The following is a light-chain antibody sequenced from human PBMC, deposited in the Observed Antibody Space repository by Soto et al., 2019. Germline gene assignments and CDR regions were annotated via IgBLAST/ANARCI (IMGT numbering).Light chain of an antibody. Sequence: IQMTQSPSSVSASVGDRVTITCRASQDISGWLARYQQKPGKAPQLLIYAASSLHSGVPPRFSGSESGAEFTLTISSLQPEDFATYYCQQANSFPLTFGGGTKVEIK. CDR2: AAS. V-gene: IGKV1-12*01. CDR1: QDISGW. J-gene: IGKJ4*01. CDR3: QQANSFPLT.